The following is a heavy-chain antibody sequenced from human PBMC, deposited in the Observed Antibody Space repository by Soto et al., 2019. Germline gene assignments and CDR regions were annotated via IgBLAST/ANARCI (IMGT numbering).Heavy chain of an antibody. V-gene: IGHV1-69*01. CDR2: IIPIFGTA. CDR1: GGTFNSYG. Sequence: QVQLVQSGAEVKKPGSSVKVSCKTSGGTFNSYGLSWVRQAPGQGPEWMGQIIPIFGTAKYAQRFQGRLTISADESTSTVYMELSSLRSDDTAMYYCARAKFSNYFDPWGQGTLVTVSS. J-gene: IGHJ5*02. CDR3: ARAKFSNYFDP. D-gene: IGHD4-4*01.